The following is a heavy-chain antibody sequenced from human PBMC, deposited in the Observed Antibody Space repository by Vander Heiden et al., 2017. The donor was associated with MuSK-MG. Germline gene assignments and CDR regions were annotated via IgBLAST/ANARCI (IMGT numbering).Heavy chain of an antibody. CDR3: ARGWGDH. Sequence: QVQLVQSGAEVKKPGASVKVSCKASGYTFIRYSISWVLQAPGQGREWMGRISADNGHTNYAQILQGRVTMTTDTSKSTAYMDLRSLRSDDTAVYYCARGWGDHWGQGTLVTISS. J-gene: IGHJ4*02. D-gene: IGHD1-26*01. V-gene: IGHV1-18*01. CDR2: ISADNGHT. CDR1: GYTFIRYS.